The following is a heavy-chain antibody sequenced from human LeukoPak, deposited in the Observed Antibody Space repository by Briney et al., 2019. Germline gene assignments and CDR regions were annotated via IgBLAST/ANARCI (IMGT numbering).Heavy chain of an antibody. CDR3: AREDRPVLSRWFGELLLKN. CDR1: GGSISSSTYF. Sequence: PSETLSLTCTVSGGSISSSTYFWGWLRQPPGKGLEWIGTIYYSGSTYYNPSLKSRVTISVDTSKNQFSLKLSSVTAADTAVYYCAREDRPVLSRWFGELLLKNWGQGTLVTVSS. D-gene: IGHD3-10*01. CDR2: IYYSGST. J-gene: IGHJ4*02. V-gene: IGHV4-39*07.